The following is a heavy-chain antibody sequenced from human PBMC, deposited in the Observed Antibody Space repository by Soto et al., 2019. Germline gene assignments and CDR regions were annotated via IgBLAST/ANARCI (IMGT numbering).Heavy chain of an antibody. J-gene: IGHJ6*02. Sequence: QVQLQESGPGLVKPSETLSLTCTVSGGSSTSYYWSWIRQPPGKGLEWIGYIYYSGTTSYNPSLKGRVTISVDTSKNQFSLKLSSVTAADTAVYYCARHAPYCSSTSHCAYGMDVWGQGTTVTVSS. D-gene: IGHD2-2*01. CDR1: GGSSTSYY. CDR3: ARHAPYCSSTSHCAYGMDV. CDR2: IYYSGTT. V-gene: IGHV4-59*08.